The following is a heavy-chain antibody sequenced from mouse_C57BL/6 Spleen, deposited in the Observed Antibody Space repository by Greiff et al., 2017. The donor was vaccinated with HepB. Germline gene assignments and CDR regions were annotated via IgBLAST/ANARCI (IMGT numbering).Heavy chain of an antibody. CDR3: ARETTAEALLAY. CDR1: GYTFTDYY. V-gene: IGHV1-26*01. CDR2: INPNNGGT. D-gene: IGHD3-1*01. J-gene: IGHJ3*01. Sequence: EVQLQQSGPELVKPGASVKISCKASGYTFTDYYMNWVKQSHGKSLEWIGDINPNNGGTSYNQKFKGKATLTVDKSSSTAYMELRSLTSEDSAVYYCARETTAEALLAYWGQGTLVTVSA.